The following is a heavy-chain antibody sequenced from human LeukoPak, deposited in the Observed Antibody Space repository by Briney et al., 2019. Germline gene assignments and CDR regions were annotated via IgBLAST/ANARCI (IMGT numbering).Heavy chain of an antibody. J-gene: IGHJ4*02. Sequence: SETLSLTCAVYGGSFSGYYWSWIRQPPGKGLEWIGEINHSGSTNYNPSLKSRVTISVDTSKNQFSLKLSSVTAADTAVYYCARHDPFYCSGGSCYDYWGQGTLVTVSS. CDR3: ARHDPFYCSGGSCYDY. CDR2: INHSGST. CDR1: GGSFSGYY. V-gene: IGHV4-34*01. D-gene: IGHD2-15*01.